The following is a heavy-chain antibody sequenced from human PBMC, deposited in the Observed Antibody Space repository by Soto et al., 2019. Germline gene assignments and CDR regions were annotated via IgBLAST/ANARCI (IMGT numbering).Heavy chain of an antibody. CDR3: ARNDEGGSRI. D-gene: IGHD2-15*01. V-gene: IGHV3-21*01. CDR1: GFTFSNYN. J-gene: IGHJ4*02. CDR2: ISSGSNYI. Sequence: GGSLRLSCVASGFTFSNYNMNWVRQAPGKGLEWVSSISSGSNYIVYADSMKGRFTISRDNAKNSLYLEMSSLRVEDTAVYFCARNDEGGSRIWGQGT.